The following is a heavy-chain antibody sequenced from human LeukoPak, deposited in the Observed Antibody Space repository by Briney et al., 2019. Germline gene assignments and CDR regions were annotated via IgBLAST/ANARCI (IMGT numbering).Heavy chain of an antibody. CDR3: ARASDYVGYYYGMDV. D-gene: IGHD5-12*01. Sequence: PGRSLRLSCAASGFTFSSYAMHWVRQAPGKGLEWVAVISYDGSNKYYADSVKGRFTISRDNSKNTLYLQMNSLRAEDTAVYYCARASDYVGYYYGMDVWGQGTTVTVSS. CDR2: ISYDGSNK. CDR1: GFTFSSYA. V-gene: IGHV3-30-3*01. J-gene: IGHJ6*02.